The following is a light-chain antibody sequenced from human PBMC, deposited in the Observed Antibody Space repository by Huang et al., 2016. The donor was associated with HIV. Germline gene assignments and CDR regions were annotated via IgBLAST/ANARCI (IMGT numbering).Light chain of an antibody. CDR1: QSVSSH. CDR3: QQRSNWPWT. V-gene: IGKV3-11*01. J-gene: IGKJ1*01. Sequence: EIVLTQSPATLSLSPGERATLSCRASQSVSSHLAWYQQKVCQARRLLIYDASNRATGIPARFSGSGSVTDFTLTISSLEPEDFAVYYCQQRSNWPWTFGQGTKVEIK. CDR2: DAS.